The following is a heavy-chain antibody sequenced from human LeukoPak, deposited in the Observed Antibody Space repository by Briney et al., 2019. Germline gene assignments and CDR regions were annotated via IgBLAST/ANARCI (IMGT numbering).Heavy chain of an antibody. CDR1: GYTFTGYY. D-gene: IGHD3-16*02. V-gene: IGHV1-2*02. Sequence: ASLKVSCKASGYTFTGYYMPWVRRAPGHRLEWRGWINPNSVGTNSEQKFHCRVTMTRDTSISTAYIELSRLRSDDTAVYYCAKDCYDYIWGSYRCLIDWGQGTLVTVSS. CDR2: INPNSVGT. CDR3: AKDCYDYIWGSYRCLID. J-gene: IGHJ4*02.